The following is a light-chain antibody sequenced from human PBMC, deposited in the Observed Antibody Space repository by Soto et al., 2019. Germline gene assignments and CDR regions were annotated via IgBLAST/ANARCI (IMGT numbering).Light chain of an antibody. Sequence: QSALTQPASVSGSPGQSITISCTGTSSDVGGYNYVSWYHYVSWYQQNPGKAPKLMIYEVSNRPSGVSNRFSGSKSGNTASLTISGLQAEDEADYYCSSYTNSSTLCVFGTGTKVTVL. CDR3: SSYTNSSTLCV. CDR2: EVS. J-gene: IGLJ1*01. CDR1: SSDVGGYNYVSWYHY. V-gene: IGLV2-14*01.